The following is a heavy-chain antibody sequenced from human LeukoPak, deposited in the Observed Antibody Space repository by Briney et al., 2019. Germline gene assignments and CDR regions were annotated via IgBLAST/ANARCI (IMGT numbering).Heavy chain of an antibody. CDR1: GFTFSSYE. J-gene: IGHJ4*02. CDR2: ISSSSSYI. CDR3: ARRNHYDRKEIDY. Sequence: GGSLRLSCAASGFTFSSYEMNWVRQAPGKGLEWVSSISSSSSYIYYADSVKGRFTISRDNAKNSLYLQMNSLRAEDTAVYYCARRNHYDRKEIDYWGQGTLVTVSS. D-gene: IGHD3-22*01. V-gene: IGHV3-21*01.